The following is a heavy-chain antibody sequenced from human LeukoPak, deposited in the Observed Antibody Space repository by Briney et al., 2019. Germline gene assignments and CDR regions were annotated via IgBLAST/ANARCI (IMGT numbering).Heavy chain of an antibody. J-gene: IGHJ3*02. CDR3: AKGQWELPHDAFDI. CDR1: GFTFDDYA. CDR2: ISWNSGSI. Sequence: GGSLRLSCAASGFTFDDYAMHWVRQAPGKGLEWVLCISWNSGSIGYADSVKGRFTISRDNAKNSLYLQMNSLRAEDTALYYCAKGQWELPHDAFDIWGQGTMVTVSS. V-gene: IGHV3-9*01. D-gene: IGHD1-26*01.